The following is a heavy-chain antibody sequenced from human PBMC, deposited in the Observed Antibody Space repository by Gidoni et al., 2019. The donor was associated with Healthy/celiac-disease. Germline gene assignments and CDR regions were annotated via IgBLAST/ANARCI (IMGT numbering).Heavy chain of an antibody. CDR2: IYYSGST. D-gene: IGHD2-15*01. V-gene: IGHV4-61*01. CDR3: ASGGSWGGD. Sequence: QVQLQESGPGLVKPSETLSLTCTVSGGSVSSGSYYWSWIRQPPGKGLEWIGYIYYSGSTNYNPSLKSRVTISVETSKNQFSLKLSSGTAADTAGYYWASGGSWGGDWGQGTLVTVSS. J-gene: IGHJ4*02. CDR1: GGSVSSGSYY.